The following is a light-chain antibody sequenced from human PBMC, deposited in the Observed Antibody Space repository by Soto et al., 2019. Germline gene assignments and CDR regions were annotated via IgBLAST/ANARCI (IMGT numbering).Light chain of an antibody. CDR3: AAWDDSLSGGV. J-gene: IGLJ2*01. V-gene: IGLV1-47*02. CDR2: SNN. CDR1: SSHIGSNY. Sequence: QSVLTQPPSASGTPGQRVTISCSGSSSHIGSNYVYWYQQLPGTAPKLLIYSNNQRPSGVPDRFSGSKSGTSASLAISGLRSEDEADYYCAAWDDSLSGGVFGGGTKLTVL.